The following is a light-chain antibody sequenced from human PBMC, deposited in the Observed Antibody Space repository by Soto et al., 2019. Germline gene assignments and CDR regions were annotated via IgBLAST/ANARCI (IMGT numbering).Light chain of an antibody. CDR2: GAS. J-gene: IGKJ2*01. Sequence: EIVLTQSPGTLSLSPGERATLSCRASQSVSSSDLAWYQQKPGQAPRLLIYGASSRATGIPDRFSGSGSGTDFTVTISRLEPEDFAVYYCQQYGSSPATFGQGTKLEIK. CDR1: QSVSSSD. V-gene: IGKV3-20*01. CDR3: QQYGSSPAT.